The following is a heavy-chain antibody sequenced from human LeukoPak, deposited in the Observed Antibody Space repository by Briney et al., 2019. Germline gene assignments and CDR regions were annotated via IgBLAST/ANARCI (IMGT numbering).Heavy chain of an antibody. CDR2: ISGGGGST. V-gene: IGHV3-23*01. Sequence: GGSLRLSCAASEFTFNHYAMSWVRQAPGKGLEWVSSISGGGGSTYYADSVKGRFTISRDNSKDTLFLPMSSLTAGDTAVYYCAKSAYYDSSGFYREYYFDHWGQGTLVTVSS. CDR1: EFTFNHYA. CDR3: AKSAYYDSSGFYREYYFDH. D-gene: IGHD3-22*01. J-gene: IGHJ4*02.